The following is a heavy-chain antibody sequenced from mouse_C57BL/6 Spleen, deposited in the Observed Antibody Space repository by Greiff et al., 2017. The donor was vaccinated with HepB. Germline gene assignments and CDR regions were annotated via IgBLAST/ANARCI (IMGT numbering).Heavy chain of an antibody. J-gene: IGHJ4*01. CDR3: ARGVTTVYYYAMDY. V-gene: IGHV14-2*01. CDR1: GFNIKDYY. Sequence: EVKVVESGAELVKPGASVKLSCTASGFNIKDYYMHWVKQRTEQGLEWIGRIDPEDGETKYAPKFQGKATITADTSSNTAYLQLSSLTSEDTAVYYCARGVTTVYYYAMDYWGQGTSVTVSS. D-gene: IGHD2-2*01. CDR2: IDPEDGET.